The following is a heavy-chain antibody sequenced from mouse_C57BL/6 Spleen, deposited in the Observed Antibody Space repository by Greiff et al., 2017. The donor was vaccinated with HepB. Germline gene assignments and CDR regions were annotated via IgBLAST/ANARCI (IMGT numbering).Heavy chain of an antibody. CDR1: GYAFSSSW. J-gene: IGHJ2*01. Sequence: QVQLQQSGPELVKPGASVKISCKASGYAFSSSWMNWVKQRPGKGLEWIGRIYPGDGDTNYNGKFKGKATLTADKSSSTAYMQLSSLTSEDSAVYFCARDGLGRGYFDYWGQGTTLTVSS. CDR2: IYPGDGDT. D-gene: IGHD4-1*01. V-gene: IGHV1-82*01. CDR3: ARDGLGRGYFDY.